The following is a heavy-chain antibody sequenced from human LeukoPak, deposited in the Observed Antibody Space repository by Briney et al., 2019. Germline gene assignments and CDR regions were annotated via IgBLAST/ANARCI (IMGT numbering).Heavy chain of an antibody. CDR3: ARSPSTTGTTGWFDP. CDR2: IYYSGST. V-gene: IGHV4-59*11. Sequence: SETLSLTCTVSGGSISSHYWSWIRQPPGKGLEWIGYIYYSGSTNYNPSLKSRVTISVDTSKNQFSLKLSSVTAADTAVYYCARSPSTTGTTGWFDPWGQGILVTVSS. D-gene: IGHD1-1*01. J-gene: IGHJ5*02. CDR1: GGSISSHY.